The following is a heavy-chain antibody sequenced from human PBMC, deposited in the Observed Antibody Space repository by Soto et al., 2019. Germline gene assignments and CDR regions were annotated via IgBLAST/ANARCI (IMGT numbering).Heavy chain of an antibody. J-gene: IGHJ4*02. CDR3: AKEMDSSGWFYYDY. D-gene: IGHD6-19*01. CDR2: ISYNGGST. CDR1: GFTFSSCA. V-gene: IGHV3-23*01. Sequence: GGSLRLSCAASGFTFSSCAMTWVRQAPGKGLEWVSTISYNGGSTYYADSVKGRFTISRDNSKNTVFLQMNSLRAEDTAVYYCAKEMDSSGWFYYDYWGQGTLVTVSS.